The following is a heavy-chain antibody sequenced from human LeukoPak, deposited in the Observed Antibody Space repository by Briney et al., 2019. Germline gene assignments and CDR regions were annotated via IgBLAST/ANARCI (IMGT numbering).Heavy chain of an antibody. J-gene: IGHJ6*03. D-gene: IGHD3-10*02. V-gene: IGHV3-7*01. CDR1: GLTFSSRS. CDR3: AELGITRIGGV. CDR2: INPDGGET. Sequence: GGSLRLSCAVSGLTFSSRSVNWVRQAPGKGLEWVANINPDGGETYYVHSVKGRFTISRDNAKSSLYLQMNSLRAEDTAVYYCAELGITRIGGVWGKGTTVTISS.